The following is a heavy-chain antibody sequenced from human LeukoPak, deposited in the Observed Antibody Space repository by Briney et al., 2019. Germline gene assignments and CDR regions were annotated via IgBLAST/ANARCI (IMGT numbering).Heavy chain of an antibody. CDR2: ISKSGDST. Sequence: PGGSLRLSCAASGFSFSSYAMSWVRQAPGKGLEWVSAISKSGDSTFYADSVKGRFTISRDNSQNTLYVQMNSLRAEDTAVYYCARGRDGYNPDYWGQGTLVTVSS. CDR3: ARGRDGYNPDY. D-gene: IGHD5-24*01. CDR1: GFSFSSYA. V-gene: IGHV3-23*01. J-gene: IGHJ4*02.